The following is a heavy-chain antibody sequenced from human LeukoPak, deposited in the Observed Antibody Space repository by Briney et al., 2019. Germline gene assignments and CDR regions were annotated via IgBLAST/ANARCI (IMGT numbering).Heavy chain of an antibody. CDR1: GYTFTSYG. V-gene: IGHV1-18*01. CDR3: AREGLLWFGEYYGMDV. Sequence: ASVKVSCKASGYTFTSYGISWVRQAPGQGLEWMGWISAYNGNTNYAQKLQGRVTMTTDTSTSTAYMELRSLRSDDTAVYYCAREGLLWFGEYYGMDVRGQGTTVTVSS. J-gene: IGHJ6*02. CDR2: ISAYNGNT. D-gene: IGHD3-10*01.